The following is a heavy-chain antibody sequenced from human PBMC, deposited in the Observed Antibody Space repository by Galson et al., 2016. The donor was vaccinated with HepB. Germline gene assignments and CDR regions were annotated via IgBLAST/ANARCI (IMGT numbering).Heavy chain of an antibody. Sequence: SLRLSCAASGFTFSTYAMSWVRQAPGKGLEWVSVPYSGGSTYYADSVKGRFTISRDNSKNTLYLQMNSLRAEDTAVYYCARGTFCSGDSCYSPAFDMWGQGTMVTVSS. CDR1: GFTFSTYA. V-gene: IGHV3-66*01. J-gene: IGHJ3*02. D-gene: IGHD2-15*01. CDR2: PYSGGST. CDR3: ARGTFCSGDSCYSPAFDM.